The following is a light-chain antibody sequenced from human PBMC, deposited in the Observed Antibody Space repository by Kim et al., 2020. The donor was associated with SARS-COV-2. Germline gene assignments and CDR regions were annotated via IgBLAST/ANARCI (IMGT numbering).Light chain of an antibody. CDR1: SLRRYY. V-gene: IGLV3-19*01. CDR3: NSRGSSENVV. J-gene: IGLJ2*01. Sequence: SSELTQDPAVSVALGQTVKITCQGDSLRRYYASWYQQKPGQAPIVVIYGRNNRPSGIPERLSGSTSGNTASLIITGAQAEDEADYYCNSRGSSENVVFGGGTKLTVL. CDR2: GRN.